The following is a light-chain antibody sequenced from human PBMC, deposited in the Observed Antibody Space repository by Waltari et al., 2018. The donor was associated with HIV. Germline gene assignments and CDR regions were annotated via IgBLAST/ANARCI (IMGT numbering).Light chain of an antibody. V-gene: IGKV1-5*03. CDR1: QNVGAF. CDR2: QAS. CDR3: HQYASFSGT. J-gene: IGKJ1*01. Sequence: DIRLTQSPSTLPASAGDRLAITCRAGQNVGAFLAWYQQKPGKPPKLLIFQASILEGGVPSRFSGSVSGSDFTLTINGLQSDDFATYYCHQYASFSGTFGQGTKVEL.